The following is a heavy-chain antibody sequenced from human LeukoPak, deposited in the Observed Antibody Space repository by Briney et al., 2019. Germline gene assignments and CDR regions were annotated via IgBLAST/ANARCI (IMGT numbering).Heavy chain of an antibody. CDR1: VFNFSSYS. CDR2: NSSSSSTI. D-gene: IGHD3-3*01. J-gene: IGHJ4*02. V-gene: IGHV3-48*01. CDR3: ARSYYDFWSGYYQILFDY. Sequence: GGSLRLSCAASVFNFSSYSMNWVRQAPGKGLERVSYNSSSSSTIYYADSVKRRFTISRHNAKHSLYLQMNSLRPDDTAVYYCARSYYDFWSGYYQILFDYWGQGTLVTVSS.